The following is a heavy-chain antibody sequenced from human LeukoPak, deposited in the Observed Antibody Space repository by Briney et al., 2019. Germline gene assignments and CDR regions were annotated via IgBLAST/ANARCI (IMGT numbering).Heavy chain of an antibody. D-gene: IGHD6-13*01. CDR3: ARDGIAAAGLYYYYMDV. V-gene: IGHV7-4-1*02. J-gene: IGHJ6*03. CDR1: GYTFTSYA. Sequence: ASVKVSCKASGYTFTSYAMNWVRQAPGQGLEWMGWINTNTGNPTYAQGFTGRFVFSLDTSVSTAYLRISSLKAEDTAVYYCARDGIAAAGLYYYYMDVWGKGTTVTVSS. CDR2: INTNTGNP.